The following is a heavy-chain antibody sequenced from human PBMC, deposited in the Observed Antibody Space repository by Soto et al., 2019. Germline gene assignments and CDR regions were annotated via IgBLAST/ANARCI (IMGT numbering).Heavy chain of an antibody. CDR2: INPSGGST. V-gene: IGHV1-46*01. Sequence: ASVKVSCKASGYTFTSYYMHWVRQAPGQGLEWMGIINPSGGSTSYAQKFQGRVTMTRDTSTSTVYMELSSLRSEDTAVYYCARDNGGPYDGYCSGGSCYQSSHYYYYGMGVWGQGTTVTVSS. J-gene: IGHJ6*02. CDR1: GYTFTSYY. CDR3: ARDNGGPYDGYCSGGSCYQSSHYYYYGMGV. D-gene: IGHD2-15*01.